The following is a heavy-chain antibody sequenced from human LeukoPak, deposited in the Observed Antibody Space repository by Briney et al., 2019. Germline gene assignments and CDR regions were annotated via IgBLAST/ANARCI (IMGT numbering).Heavy chain of an antibody. D-gene: IGHD6-19*01. J-gene: IGHJ4*02. V-gene: IGHV3-21*01. CDR2: ISSSSSYI. Sequence: GFLRLSCAASGFTFSNYSMNLGRPAPGKGVGLGSSISSSSSYIYYADSVKGRFTISRDNAKNSLYLQMNSLRAEDTAVYYCARDERNSSGWYGFDYWGQGTLVTVSS. CDR3: ARDERNSSGWYGFDY. CDR1: GFTFSNYS.